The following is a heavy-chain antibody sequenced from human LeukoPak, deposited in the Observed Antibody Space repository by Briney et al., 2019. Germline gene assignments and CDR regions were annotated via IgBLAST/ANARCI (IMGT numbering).Heavy chain of an antibody. J-gene: IGHJ4*02. CDR2: ISGSGGST. CDR3: AKENCYGCYYFDY. D-gene: IGHD2-21*01. CDR1: GFTFSSYA. V-gene: IGHV3-23*01. Sequence: PGGSLRLSCAASGFTFSSYAMSWVRQAPGKGLEWVSAISGSGGSTYYADSVKGRFTISRDRSMNTLYLQMNSLRAEDTAVYYCAKENCYGCYYFDYWGQGTLVTVSS.